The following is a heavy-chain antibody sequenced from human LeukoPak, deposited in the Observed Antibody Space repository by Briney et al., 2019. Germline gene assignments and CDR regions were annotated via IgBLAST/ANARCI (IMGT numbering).Heavy chain of an antibody. J-gene: IGHJ4*02. CDR1: GFTFSSYG. CDR3: ARQLGYCSDGSCYFDH. Sequence: GGSLRLSCAASGFTFSSYGMLWVRQAPGKGLEWVAVIWDDGSNKYYADSVKGRLTISRDKSRNTVYLQMNSLRAEDTAIYYCARQLGYCSDGSCYFDHWGQGILVTVSS. CDR2: IWDDGSNK. V-gene: IGHV3-33*01. D-gene: IGHD2-15*01.